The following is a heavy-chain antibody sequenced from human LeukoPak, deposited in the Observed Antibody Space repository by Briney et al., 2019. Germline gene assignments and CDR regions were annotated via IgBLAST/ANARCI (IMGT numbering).Heavy chain of an antibody. V-gene: IGHV3-9*01. Sequence: GGSLRLSCAASGFTFDDYAMHWVRQAPGKGLEWVSGISWNSGSIGYADSVKGRFTISRDNAKNSLYLRMNSLRAEDTAVYYCARDRVGPDAFDIWGQGTMVTVSS. J-gene: IGHJ3*02. CDR3: ARDRVGPDAFDI. CDR1: GFTFDDYA. D-gene: IGHD1-26*01. CDR2: ISWNSGSI.